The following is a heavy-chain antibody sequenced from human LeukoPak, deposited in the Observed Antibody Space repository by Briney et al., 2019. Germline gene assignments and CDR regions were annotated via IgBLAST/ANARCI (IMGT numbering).Heavy chain of an antibody. D-gene: IGHD4-23*01. V-gene: IGHV4-34*01. CDR1: AGSLIGYY. CDR3: AGHKVDDFGGSDWYFDF. Sequence: PSETLSLTCAVYAGSLIGYYWSWIRQPPGKGREWIGEINHSGSTNYTPSLKRRVTISIDTSKSQFCLKVSSVTAADTAVYYCAGHKVDDFGGSDWYFDFWGRGTLVTVSS. J-gene: IGHJ2*01. CDR2: INHSGST.